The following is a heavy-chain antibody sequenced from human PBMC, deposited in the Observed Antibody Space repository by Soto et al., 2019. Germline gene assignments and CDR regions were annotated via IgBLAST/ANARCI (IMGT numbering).Heavy chain of an antibody. CDR1: GYTFTGYY. D-gene: IGHD6-6*01. Sequence: EASVKVSCKASGYTFTGYYMHWVRQAPGQGLEWMGWINPNSGGTNYAQKFQGWVTMTRDTSISTAYMELSRLRSDDTAVYYCARRGSSSLRRYYGMDVWGQGTTVTVSS. CDR2: INPNSGGT. V-gene: IGHV1-2*04. CDR3: ARRGSSSLRRYYGMDV. J-gene: IGHJ6*02.